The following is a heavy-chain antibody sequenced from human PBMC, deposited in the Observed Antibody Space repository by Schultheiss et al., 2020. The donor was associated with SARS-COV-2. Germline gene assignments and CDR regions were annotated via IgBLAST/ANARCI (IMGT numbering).Heavy chain of an antibody. J-gene: IGHJ3*02. Sequence: SVKVSCKASGGTFSSYAISWVRQAPGQGLEWMGGIIPIFGAANYAQKFQGRVTITRDTSASTAYMELRSLRSDDTAVYYCARDYYEAAAGGGAFDIWGQGTMVTVSS. CDR2: IIPIFGAA. CDR1: GGTFSSYA. D-gene: IGHD6-13*01. V-gene: IGHV1-69*05. CDR3: ARDYYEAAAGGGAFDI.